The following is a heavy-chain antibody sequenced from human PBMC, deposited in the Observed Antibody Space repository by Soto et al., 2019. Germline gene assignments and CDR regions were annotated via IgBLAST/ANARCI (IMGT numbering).Heavy chain of an antibody. Sequence: GGSLRLSCAASGFTFSSYAMHWVRQAPGKGLEWVAVISYDGSNKYYADSVKGRFTISRDNSKNTLYLQMNSLRAEDTAVYYCARGNLDSSGWYQYWGQGTLVTVSS. CDR1: GFTFSSYA. J-gene: IGHJ4*02. CDR3: ARGNLDSSGWYQY. D-gene: IGHD6-19*01. CDR2: ISYDGSNK. V-gene: IGHV3-30-3*01.